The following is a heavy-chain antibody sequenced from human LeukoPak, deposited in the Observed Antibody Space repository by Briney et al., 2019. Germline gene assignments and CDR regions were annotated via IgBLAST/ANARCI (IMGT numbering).Heavy chain of an antibody. CDR2: IYYSGGT. D-gene: IGHD6-19*01. J-gene: IGHJ4*02. V-gene: IGHV4-59*01. CDR1: GGSISSYY. CDR3: ARTQYSSGWYGLLDY. Sequence: SETLSLTCTVSGGSISSYYWSWIRQPPGKGLEWIGYIYYSGGTNYNPSLKSRVAISVDTSKNQFSLKLSSVTAADTAVYYCARTQYSSGWYGLLDYWGQGTLVTVSS.